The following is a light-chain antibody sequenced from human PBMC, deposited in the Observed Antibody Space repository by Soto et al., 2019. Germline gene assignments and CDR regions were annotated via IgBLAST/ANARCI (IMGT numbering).Light chain of an antibody. CDR2: DAS. V-gene: IGKV3-11*01. Sequence: EIVLTQSPATLSLSPGERATLSCRASQSISSYLAWYQQKPGQAPRLLFYDASIRAAGIPARFSGSGSGTDFTLTISSLEPEDLAVYYCQKSSDWPRTFGRGNKLEIK. J-gene: IGKJ2*01. CDR1: QSISSY. CDR3: QKSSDWPRT.